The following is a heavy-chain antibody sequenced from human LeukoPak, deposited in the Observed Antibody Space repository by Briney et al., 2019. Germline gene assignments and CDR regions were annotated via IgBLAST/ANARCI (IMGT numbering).Heavy chain of an antibody. D-gene: IGHD3-22*01. CDR1: GGSISSGDYY. V-gene: IGHV4-30-4*01. J-gene: IGHJ4*02. CDR2: IYYSGST. Sequence: SETLSLTCTVSGGSISSGDYYWSWIRQPPGKGLEWIGYIYYSGSTYYNPSLKSRVTISVDTSKNQFSLKLSSVTAADTAVYYCARAHDSSGYPRDYWGQGTLVTVSS. CDR3: ARAHDSSGYPRDY.